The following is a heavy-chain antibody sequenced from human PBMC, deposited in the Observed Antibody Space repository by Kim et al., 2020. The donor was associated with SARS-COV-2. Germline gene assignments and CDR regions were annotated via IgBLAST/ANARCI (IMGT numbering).Heavy chain of an antibody. CDR2: IDPSDSYT. Sequence: GESLKISCKGSGYSFTSYWISWVRQMPGKGLEWMGRIDPSDSYTNYSPSFQGHVTISADKSISTAYLQWSSLKASDTAMYYCARSLEGYCTGGSCLNWFDPWGQETLVTVSS. J-gene: IGHJ5*02. CDR3: ARSLEGYCTGGSCLNWFDP. D-gene: IGHD2-15*01. V-gene: IGHV5-10-1*01. CDR1: GYSFTSYW.